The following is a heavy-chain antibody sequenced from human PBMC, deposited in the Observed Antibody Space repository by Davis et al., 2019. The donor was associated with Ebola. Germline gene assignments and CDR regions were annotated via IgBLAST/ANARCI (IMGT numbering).Heavy chain of an antibody. Sequence: GESLKISCKASRYIFTTYWIAWVRQMPGKGLEWMGIIYPGDFDTIYSPSFQGQVTISADKSISTAYLQWSSLKASDTAMYYCARQGWRSGPWDWGQGTLVTVSS. CDR2: IYPGDFDT. D-gene: IGHD6-19*01. CDR1: RYIFTTYW. J-gene: IGHJ4*02. V-gene: IGHV5-51*01. CDR3: ARQGWRSGPWD.